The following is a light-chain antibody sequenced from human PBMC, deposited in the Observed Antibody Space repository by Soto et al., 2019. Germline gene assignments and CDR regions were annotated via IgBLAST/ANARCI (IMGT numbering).Light chain of an antibody. J-gene: IGKJ2*01. Sequence: DIQMTKSPSSLSASVGDRVTITCRASQTISIYLNWYQQKPGKAPKLLIYGASNLQTGVPSRFSGSGYGTDFTLTISSLQPEDFATYYCQQSYSTPMYTFGQGTKLDIK. CDR3: QQSYSTPMYT. CDR2: GAS. CDR1: QTISIY. V-gene: IGKV1-39*01.